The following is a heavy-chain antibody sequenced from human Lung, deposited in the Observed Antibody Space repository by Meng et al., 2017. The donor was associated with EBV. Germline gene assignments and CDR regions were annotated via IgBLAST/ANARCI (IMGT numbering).Heavy chain of an antibody. D-gene: IGHD2-2*01. CDR2: IIPILGIA. CDR3: AREIVVVPAALNWFDP. V-gene: IGHV1-69*10. Sequence: VRRGRLGVRGRKLGSLVKVPGKASGGTFSSYAISWVRQAPGQGLGWMGGIIPILGIANYAQKFQGRVTITADKSTSTAYMELSSLRSEDTAVYYCAREIVVVPAALNWFDPWGQGTLVTVSS. CDR1: GGTFSSYA. J-gene: IGHJ5*02.